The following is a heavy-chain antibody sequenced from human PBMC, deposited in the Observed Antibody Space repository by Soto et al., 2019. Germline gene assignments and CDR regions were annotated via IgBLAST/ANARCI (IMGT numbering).Heavy chain of an antibody. CDR2: IYWNDNK. J-gene: IGHJ5*02. CDR3: AHRPASHMTWFGP. Sequence: QITLKEAGPTLVKPTQTLTLTCTFSGFSLTTTGVGVGWIRQPPRRAPEWLALIYWNDNKRYSPSLESRLTISKDTSKNQVVLTMTAMDPVDTGTYSCAHRPASHMTWFGPWGQGTLVIVAS. CDR1: GFSLTTTGVG. D-gene: IGHD2-21*01. V-gene: IGHV2-5*01.